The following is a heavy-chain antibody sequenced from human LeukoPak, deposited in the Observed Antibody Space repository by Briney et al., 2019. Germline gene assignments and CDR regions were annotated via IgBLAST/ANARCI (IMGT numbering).Heavy chain of an antibody. D-gene: IGHD3-22*01. CDR3: ARPYDSSGYSSYPDAFDI. CDR2: IYYSGRT. J-gene: IGHJ3*02. V-gene: IGHV4-39*01. Sequence: SETLSLTCTVSGGSISSSSYYWGWIRQPPGKGLEWIESIYYSGRTYYNPSLKSQVTISVDTSKNQFSLKLSSVTAADTAVYYCARPYDSSGYSSYPDAFDIWGQGTMVTVSS. CDR1: GGSISSSSYY.